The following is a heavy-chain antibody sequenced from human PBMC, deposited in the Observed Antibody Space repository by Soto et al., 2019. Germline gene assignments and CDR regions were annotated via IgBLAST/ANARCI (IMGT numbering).Heavy chain of an antibody. J-gene: IGHJ6*02. CDR1: GLTFSRYS. D-gene: IGHD2-2*01. CDR2: ISYDGNNK. Sequence: QVHLVESGGGVVQPGRSLRLSCAASGLTFSRYSIHWVRQAPGKRLEWVAVISYDGNNKYYAISVKGRFTISRANSKNTLYLQMNSLRAEDTAVYSCERDLLDSVLVRDVVTSYYYYGMAVWGQGTTVTVSS. CDR3: ERDLLDSVLVRDVVTSYYYYGMAV. V-gene: IGHV3-30-3*01.